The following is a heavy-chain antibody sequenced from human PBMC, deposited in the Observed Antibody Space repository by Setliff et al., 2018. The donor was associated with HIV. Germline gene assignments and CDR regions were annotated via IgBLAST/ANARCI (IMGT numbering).Heavy chain of an antibody. D-gene: IGHD3-3*01. Sequence: ASVMVSCKASGYTFTNYYMHWVRQAPGQGLEWMGVINPSSGGTHYAQKFQGRVTMARDTSTTTVYMDLSSLTSEDTAVYFCVRDRGDATIFSWGHYFDYWGPGTLVTV. V-gene: IGHV1-46*01. CDR1: GYTFTNYY. CDR3: VRDRGDATIFSWGHYFDY. CDR2: INPSSGGT. J-gene: IGHJ4*02.